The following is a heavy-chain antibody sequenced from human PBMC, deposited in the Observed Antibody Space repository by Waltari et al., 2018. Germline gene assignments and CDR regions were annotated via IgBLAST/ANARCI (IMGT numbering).Heavy chain of an antibody. J-gene: IGHJ5*02. CDR3: ARRNEWLFGRSNWFDP. D-gene: IGHD3-3*01. V-gene: IGHV1-69*12. CDR2: IIPIFGTA. Sequence: QVQLVQSGAEVKKPGSSVKVSCKASGGTFSSYAISWVRRAPGQGLEWMGGIIPIFGTANYAQKFQGRVTITADESTSTAYMELSSLRSEDTAVYYCARRNEWLFGRSNWFDPWGQGTLVTVSS. CDR1: GGTFSSYA.